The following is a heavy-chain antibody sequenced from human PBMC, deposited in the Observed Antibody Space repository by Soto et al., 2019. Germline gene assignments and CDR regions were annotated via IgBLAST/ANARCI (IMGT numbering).Heavy chain of an antibody. CDR1: GGTFSSYA. V-gene: IGHV1-69*12. D-gene: IGHD2-2*01. J-gene: IGHJ6*02. CDR3: ARHVPAAGYYYGMDV. Sequence: QVQLVQSGAEVKKPGSSVTVSCKASGGTFSSYAISWVRQAPGQGLEWMGGIIPIFGTANYAQKFQGRVTITVDESTITAYMELSSLRSEDTAVYYCARHVPAAGYYYGMDVWGQGTTVTVSS. CDR2: IIPIFGTA.